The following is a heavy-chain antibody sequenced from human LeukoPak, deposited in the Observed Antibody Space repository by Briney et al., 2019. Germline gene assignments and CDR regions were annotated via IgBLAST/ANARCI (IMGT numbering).Heavy chain of an antibody. J-gene: IGHJ4*02. Sequence: ASVKVSCKASGYTFTSYGINWVRQAPGQGLEWMGWISAYNGNTNYAQKLQGRVTMTTDASTSTAYMELRSLRSDDTAVYYCAKDDYCGSGSYPHYWGQGTLVTVSS. D-gene: IGHD3-10*01. CDR2: ISAYNGNT. V-gene: IGHV1-18*01. CDR1: GYTFTSYG. CDR3: AKDDYCGSGSYPHY.